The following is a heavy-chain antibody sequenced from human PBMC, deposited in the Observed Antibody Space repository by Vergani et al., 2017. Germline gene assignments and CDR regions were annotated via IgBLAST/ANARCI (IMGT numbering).Heavy chain of an antibody. D-gene: IGHD2-15*01. CDR2: IWYDGSNK. CDR3: AKYRAIAVLTFYY. Sequence: QVQLVESGGGVVQPGRSLRLSCAASGFTFSSYGMHWVRQAPGKGLEWVAVIWYDGSNKYYADSVKGRFTISRDNSKNTLYLQMNSLRAEDTAVYYCAKYRAIAVLTFYYWGQGTLVTVSS. J-gene: IGHJ4*02. CDR1: GFTFSSYG. V-gene: IGHV3-33*06.